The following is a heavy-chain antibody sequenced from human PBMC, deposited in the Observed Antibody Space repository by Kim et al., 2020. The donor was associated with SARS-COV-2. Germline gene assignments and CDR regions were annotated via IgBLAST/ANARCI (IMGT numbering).Heavy chain of an antibody. D-gene: IGHD3-10*01. CDR3: GRAIRATSSLWFGKLLYDVDY. CDR1: GFTFGDYA. V-gene: IGHV3-49*03. Sequence: GGSLRLSCTASGFTFGDYAMSWFRQAPGTGLEWVGIIRSTAYGGTTEYAASVQGSFTMSRDDSKSIAYLQMSGLKSEDAGVYYCGRAIRATSSLWFGKLLYDVDYWGQGPLVTVSS. CDR2: IRSTAYGGTT. J-gene: IGHJ4*02.